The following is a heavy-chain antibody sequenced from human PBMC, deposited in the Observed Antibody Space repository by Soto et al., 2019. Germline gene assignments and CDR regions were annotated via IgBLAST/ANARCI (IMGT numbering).Heavy chain of an antibody. J-gene: IGHJ4*02. V-gene: IGHV4-39*01. Sequence: TSETPSLNFTVSGGPITKSSPYLGWIRQPPGKGLEWVGSIYYLGNTYYNPSLGSRVTISVDTSKNQFSLKLRSVTAADTAVFYCAGLYTDESRGYHLHYWGQGTLVTVSS. CDR1: GGPITKSSPY. CDR2: IYYLGNT. CDR3: AGLYTDESRGYHLHY. D-gene: IGHD3-22*01.